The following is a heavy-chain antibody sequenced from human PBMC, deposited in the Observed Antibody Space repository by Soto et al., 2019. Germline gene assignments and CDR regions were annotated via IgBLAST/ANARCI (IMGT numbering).Heavy chain of an antibody. CDR2: IYYSGST. V-gene: IGHV4-31*03. CDR3: ARDPGGDGWFDP. CDR1: GGSISSGGYY. J-gene: IGHJ5*02. Sequence: QVQLQESGPGLVKPSQTLSLTCTVSGGSISSGGYYWSWIRQHPGKGLERIGYIYYSGSTYYNPSLKSRVTISVDTSKNRFSLKLSSVTAADTAVYYCARDPGGDGWFDPWGQGTLVNVSS. D-gene: IGHD2-21*02.